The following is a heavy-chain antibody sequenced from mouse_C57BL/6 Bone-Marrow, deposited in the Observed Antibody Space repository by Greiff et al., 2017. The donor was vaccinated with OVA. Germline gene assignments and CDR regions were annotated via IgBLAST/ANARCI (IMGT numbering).Heavy chain of an antibody. V-gene: IGHV1-69*01. Sequence: VQLKQPGAELVMPGASVKLSCKASGYTFTSYWMHWVKQRPGQGLEWIGEIDPSDSYTNYTQQFKGKSTLTVDKSSSTAYMQLSSLTSEDSAVYYCASPIYYDYDGWYFDVWGTGTTVTVSS. CDR2: IDPSDSYT. CDR3: ASPIYYDYDGWYFDV. J-gene: IGHJ1*03. D-gene: IGHD2-4*01. CDR1: GYTFTSYW.